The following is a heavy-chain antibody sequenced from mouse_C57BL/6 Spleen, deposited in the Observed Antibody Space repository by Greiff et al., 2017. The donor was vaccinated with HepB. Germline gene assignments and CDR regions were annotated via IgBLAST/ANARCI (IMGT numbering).Heavy chain of an antibody. Sequence: EVQLQQSGAELVRPGASVKLSCTASGFNIKDYYMHWVKQRPEQGLEWIGRIDPEDGDTEYAPKFPGKATMTADTSSNTAYLQLSSLTSEDTAVYYCTTESYYGSSAWFAYWGQGTLVTVSA. D-gene: IGHD1-1*01. V-gene: IGHV14-1*01. CDR2: IDPEDGDT. CDR1: GFNIKDYY. J-gene: IGHJ3*01. CDR3: TTESYYGSSAWFAY.